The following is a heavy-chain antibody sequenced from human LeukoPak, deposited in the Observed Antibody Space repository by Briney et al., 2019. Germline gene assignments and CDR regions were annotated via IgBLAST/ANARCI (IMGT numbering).Heavy chain of an antibody. J-gene: IGHJ3*02. D-gene: IGHD3-22*01. CDR3: ARHPYYYDSSGYSRRNAFDI. Sequence: SETLSLTCAVYGGSFSGYYWSWIRQPPGKGLEWIGEINHSGSTNYNPSLKSRVTISVDTSKNQFSLKLSSVTAADTAVYYCARHPYYYDSSGYSRRNAFDIWGQGTMVTVSS. CDR1: GGSFSGYY. CDR2: INHSGST. V-gene: IGHV4-34*01.